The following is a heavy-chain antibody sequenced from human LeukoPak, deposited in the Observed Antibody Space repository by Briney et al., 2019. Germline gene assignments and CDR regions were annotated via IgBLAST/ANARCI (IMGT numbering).Heavy chain of an antibody. CDR1: GGTFSNYG. Sequence: SVKVSCKASGGTFSNYGINWVRQAPGQGLEWMGGMIPMFATANYARKFQGRVTIIADESTSTAYMQMDRLRSEDTAVYYCARVRGGGVPAAPLGYWGQGTLVTVSS. V-gene: IGHV1-69*13. CDR3: ARVRGGGVPAAPLGY. CDR2: MIPMFATA. D-gene: IGHD2-2*01. J-gene: IGHJ4*02.